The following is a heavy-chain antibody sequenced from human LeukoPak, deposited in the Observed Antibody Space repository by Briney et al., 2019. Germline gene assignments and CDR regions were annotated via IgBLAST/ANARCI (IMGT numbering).Heavy chain of an antibody. CDR3: AMIKEG. CDR2: INSDGRTT. J-gene: IGHJ4*02. D-gene: IGHD3-22*01. CDR1: GVTFSNNW. Sequence: GRSLRLSCAASGVTFSNNWMHWVRQAPGKGLVWVSRINSDGRTTTYADSVKGRFTISRDNAKNTLYLQMNSLRAEDTAVYYCAMIKEGWGQGTLVTVSS. V-gene: IGHV3-74*01.